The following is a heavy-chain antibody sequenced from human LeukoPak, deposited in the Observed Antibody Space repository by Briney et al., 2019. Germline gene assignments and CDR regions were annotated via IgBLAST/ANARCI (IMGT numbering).Heavy chain of an antibody. Sequence: SETLSLTCTVSGGSISSGAYYWSWIRQPPGKGLEWIGYIYHSGSTYYNPSLKSRVTISVDRSKNQFSLKLNSVTAADTAVYYCAKGTGTGSQWFDYWGQGTLVTVSS. J-gene: IGHJ4*02. CDR2: IYHSGST. V-gene: IGHV4-30-2*01. CDR3: AKGTGTGSQWFDY. D-gene: IGHD1-14*01. CDR1: GGSISSGAYY.